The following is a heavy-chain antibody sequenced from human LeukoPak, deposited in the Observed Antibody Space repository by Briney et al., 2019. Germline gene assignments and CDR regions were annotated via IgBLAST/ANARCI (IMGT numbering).Heavy chain of an antibody. CDR1: GFTFSRYG. J-gene: IGHJ5*02. CDR2: IRYDESTK. Sequence: HPGGSLRLSCAASGFTFSRYGMHWVRQAPGKGLEWVAFIRYDESTKYYADSVKGRFTISRDNSKNTLYLQMDSLRVEDTAVYYCARGSTRRDDPRGFDPWGQGTLVTVSS. D-gene: IGHD3-16*01. V-gene: IGHV3-30*02. CDR3: ARGSTRRDDPRGFDP.